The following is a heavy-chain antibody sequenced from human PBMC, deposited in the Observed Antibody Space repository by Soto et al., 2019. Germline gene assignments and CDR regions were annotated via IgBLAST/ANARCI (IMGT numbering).Heavy chain of an antibody. J-gene: IGHJ4*02. Sequence: ASVKVSCKASGYTFTSYDINWVRQATGQGLEWMGWMNPNSGNTGYAQKFQGRATMTRNTSISTAYMELSSLRSEDTAVYYCARWGSSGWRNDFDYWGQGTLVTVSS. CDR3: ARWGSSGWRNDFDY. CDR2: MNPNSGNT. CDR1: GYTFTSYD. D-gene: IGHD6-19*01. V-gene: IGHV1-8*01.